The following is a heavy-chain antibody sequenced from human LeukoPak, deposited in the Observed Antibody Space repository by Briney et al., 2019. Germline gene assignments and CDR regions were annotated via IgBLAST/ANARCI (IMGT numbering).Heavy chain of an antibody. D-gene: IGHD3-22*01. Sequence: PSETLSLTCTVSGASINSGSYYWTWIRQPPGKGLEWIGSIYYSGSTYYNPSLKSRVTISVDTSENQFSLKLTSVTAADTAVYYCARDKYYYDSSGSIRFDYWGQGTLVTASS. V-gene: IGHV4-39*02. CDR3: ARDKYYYDSSGSIRFDY. CDR2: IYYSGST. J-gene: IGHJ4*02. CDR1: GASINSGSYY.